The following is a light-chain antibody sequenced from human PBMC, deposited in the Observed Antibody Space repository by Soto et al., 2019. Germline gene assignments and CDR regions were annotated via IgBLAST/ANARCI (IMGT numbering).Light chain of an antibody. CDR3: HQFASSPQT. V-gene: IGKV3-20*01. CDR2: GVS. CDR1: QSVSSF. J-gene: IGKJ1*01. Sequence: EIVLTQSPGTLSLSPGERATLSCRASQSVSSFLAWYQQKPGQAPRLLIYGVSSRATGIPGRFSGSGSGTDFTLTVSSLEPEDFAVYYCHQFASSPQTFGQGTKVDIK.